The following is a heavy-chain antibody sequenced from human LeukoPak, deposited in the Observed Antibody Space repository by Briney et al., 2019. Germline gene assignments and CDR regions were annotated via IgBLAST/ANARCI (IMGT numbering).Heavy chain of an antibody. D-gene: IGHD1-26*01. CDR2: IRGDVSSA. J-gene: IGHJ3*01. Sequence: PGGSLRLSCEASGFTVSSKWLHWVCQAPGKGLAWVSRIRGDVSSATYAASVKGRFSVSTDSAKNTVHLQMNSLRVEDTGVYYCTRVPSGRSVFDVWGQGTVVTVSS. CDR1: GFTVSSKW. CDR3: TRVPSGRSVFDV. V-gene: IGHV3-74*03.